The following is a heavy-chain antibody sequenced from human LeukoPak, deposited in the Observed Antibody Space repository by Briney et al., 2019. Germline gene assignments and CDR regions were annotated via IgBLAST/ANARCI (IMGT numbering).Heavy chain of an antibody. CDR2: IYYSGST. J-gene: IGHJ3*01. CDR3: APSPKGTKTTGAFGFDY. D-gene: IGHD3-3*01. Sequence: PSETLSLTCTVSGGSISSGGYSWSWIRQHPGKGLEWIGYIYYSGSTYYNPSLKSRVTISVDTSKNQFSLKLSSVTAADTAVYYRAPSPKGTKTTGAFGFDYWGQRTKGTVSS. V-gene: IGHV4-31*03. CDR1: GGSISSGGYS.